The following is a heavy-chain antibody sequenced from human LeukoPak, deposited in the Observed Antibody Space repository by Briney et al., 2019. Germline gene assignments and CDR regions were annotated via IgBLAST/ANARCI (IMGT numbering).Heavy chain of an antibody. CDR3: ARSTYSGYPY. CDR2: IYHSGIT. Sequence: SETLSLTCTVSGYSIRSGFYWGWIRQPPGKGLEWIGNIYHSGITYYTPSLKSRVTISVDTSKNQFYPRLSSVTAADTAVYYCARSTYSGYPYWGQGTLVTVSS. V-gene: IGHV4-38-2*02. J-gene: IGHJ4*02. CDR1: GYSIRSGFY. D-gene: IGHD3-22*01.